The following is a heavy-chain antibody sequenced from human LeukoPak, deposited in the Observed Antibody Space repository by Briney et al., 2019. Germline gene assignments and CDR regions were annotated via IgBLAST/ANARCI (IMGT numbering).Heavy chain of an antibody. Sequence: TAEILSLTCTVSGGSISSSSYYWGWIRQPPGKGLEWIGSIYYSGSIYYNPSLKSRVTISVDTYKNQFSLKLSSVTAADTAVYYCARLKYYYDSSGSRAEYFQHWGQGTLVTASS. CDR1: GGSISSSSYY. J-gene: IGHJ1*01. CDR2: IYYSGSI. CDR3: ARLKYYYDSSGSRAEYFQH. V-gene: IGHV4-39*01. D-gene: IGHD3-22*01.